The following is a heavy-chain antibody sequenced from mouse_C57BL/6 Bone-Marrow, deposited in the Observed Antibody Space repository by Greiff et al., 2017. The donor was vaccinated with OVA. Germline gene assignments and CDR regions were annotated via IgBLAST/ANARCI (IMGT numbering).Heavy chain of an antibody. J-gene: IGHJ4*01. CDR3: ARIGVTGFFYAMDY. V-gene: IGHV2-9-1*01. D-gene: IGHD2-1*01. CDR2: IWTGGGT. CDR1: GFSLTSYA. Sequence: VKLVESGPGLVAPSQSLSITCTVSGFSLTSYAISWVRQPPGKGLEWLGVIWTGGGTNYNSALKSRLSISKDNSKSQVFLKMNSLQTDDTARYYWARIGVTGFFYAMDYWGQGTSVTVSS.